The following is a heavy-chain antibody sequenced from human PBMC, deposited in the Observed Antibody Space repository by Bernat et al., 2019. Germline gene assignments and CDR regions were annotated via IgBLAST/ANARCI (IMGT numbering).Heavy chain of an antibody. CDR2: INHSGST. Sequence: QVQLQQWGAGLLKPSETLSLTCAVYGGSFSGYYWSWIRQPPGKGLEWIGEINHSGSTNYNPSLKSRVTISVDTSKNQFSLKLSSVTAADTAVYYCARGRGDYVWGSYRYTSHFDYWGQGTLVTVS. CDR1: GGSFSGYY. J-gene: IGHJ4*02. D-gene: IGHD3-16*02. V-gene: IGHV4-34*01. CDR3: ARGRGDYVWGSYRYTSHFDY.